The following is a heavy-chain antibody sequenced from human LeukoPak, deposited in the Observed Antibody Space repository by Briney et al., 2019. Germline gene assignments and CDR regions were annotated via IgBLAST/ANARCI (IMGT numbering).Heavy chain of an antibody. Sequence: SETLSLTCTVSGGSVRSGNYYWSWIRQPAGKGMEWIGYIYYSGSTNYNPSLKSRVTISVDTSKNQFSLKLSSVTAADTAVYYCARGDDYGDYVKLWGQGTLVTVSS. D-gene: IGHD4-17*01. CDR1: GGSVRSGNYY. V-gene: IGHV4-61*01. CDR2: IYYSGST. CDR3: ARGDDYGDYVKL. J-gene: IGHJ4*02.